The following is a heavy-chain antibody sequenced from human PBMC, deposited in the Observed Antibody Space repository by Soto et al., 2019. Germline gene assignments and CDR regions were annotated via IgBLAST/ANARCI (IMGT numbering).Heavy chain of an antibody. Sequence: EVPLVESGGGLVQPGGSLSLSCAASGFTFSSYWMHWVRQAPGKGLVWVSRINSDGRSTSYADSVKGRLTISRDNAKNTLYLQMNSLRAEYTAVDYCARELGLTVPIDYWGQGTLVIVSS. V-gene: IGHV3-74*01. CDR1: GFTFSSYW. CDR3: ARELGLTVPIDY. CDR2: INSDGRST. J-gene: IGHJ4*02. D-gene: IGHD4-17*01.